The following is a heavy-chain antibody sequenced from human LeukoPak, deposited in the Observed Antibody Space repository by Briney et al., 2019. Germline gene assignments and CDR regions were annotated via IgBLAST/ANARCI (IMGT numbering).Heavy chain of an antibody. CDR3: ARGTARFDY. Sequence: PGGSLRLSCAASGFTFSNYAMTWVRQAPGKGLVWVSRINTDGSSINYADSVKGRFTISRDNAKNTLYLQMSSLRAEDTAVYYCARGTARFDYWGQGTLVTVSS. CDR2: INTDGSSI. CDR1: GFTFSNYA. V-gene: IGHV3-74*01. J-gene: IGHJ4*02.